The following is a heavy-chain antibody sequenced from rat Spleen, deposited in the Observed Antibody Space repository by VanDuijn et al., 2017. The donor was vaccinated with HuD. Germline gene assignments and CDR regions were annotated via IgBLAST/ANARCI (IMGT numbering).Heavy chain of an antibody. D-gene: IGHD4-5*01. J-gene: IGHJ4*01. CDR1: GFTFSNYG. CDR3: ARHGRGKTTYYYVMDA. V-gene: IGHV5S13*01. CDR2: ISSGTGNT. Sequence: EVQLVESGGGLVQPGRSLKLSCAASGFTFSNYGMAWVRQAPTMDLEWVASISSGTGNTYYRDSVKGRFPISRDNAKSTLYLQVDSLKSEDTATYYCARHGRGKTTYYYVMDAWGQGASVTVSS.